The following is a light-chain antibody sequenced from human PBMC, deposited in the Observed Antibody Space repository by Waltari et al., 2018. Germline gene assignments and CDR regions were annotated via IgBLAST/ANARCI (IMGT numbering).Light chain of an antibody. J-gene: IGLJ1*01. CDR2: DDS. CDR1: NIEGQS. Sequence: SYVLTQPPSVSVAPGQTASISCGGNNIEGQSVHWYQQKPGQAPVLVVYDDSDRASGIPERISGFNSENTATLTISRVEAGDEADYYCQVWDSSSDHYVFGTGTKVTVL. CDR3: QVWDSSSDHYV. V-gene: IGLV3-21*02.